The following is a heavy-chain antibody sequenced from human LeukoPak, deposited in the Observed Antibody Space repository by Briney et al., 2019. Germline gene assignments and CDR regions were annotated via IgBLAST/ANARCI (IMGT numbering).Heavy chain of an antibody. D-gene: IGHD3-10*01. CDR3: AKDRGGSMVRGGYFDY. CDR1: GFTFTSYG. V-gene: IGHV3-30*02. Sequence: GRSLRPSCAPSGFTFTSYGTHSARQAPGSWLEWVPFIRYDGSNKYYADSVKGGFTISRDNSKNTLYLQMNSLRAEHTAVYFCAKDRGGSMVRGGYFDYWGQGTLVTVSS. J-gene: IGHJ4*02. CDR2: IRYDGSNK.